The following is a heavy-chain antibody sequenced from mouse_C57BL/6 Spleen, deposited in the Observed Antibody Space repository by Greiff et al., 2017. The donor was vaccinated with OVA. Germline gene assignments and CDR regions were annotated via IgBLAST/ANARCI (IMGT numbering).Heavy chain of an antibody. CDR1: GYTFTSYW. CDR2: IYPSDSET. D-gene: IGHD4-1*01. J-gene: IGHJ4*01. V-gene: IGHV1-61*01. CDR3: AREGLGPMDY. Sequence: VKLLESGAELARPGASVKLSCKASGYTFTSYWMDWVKQRPGQGLEWNGNIYPSDSETHYNQKFKDKATLTVDKSSSTAYMQLSSLTSEDSAVYYCAREGLGPMDYWGQGTSVTVSS.